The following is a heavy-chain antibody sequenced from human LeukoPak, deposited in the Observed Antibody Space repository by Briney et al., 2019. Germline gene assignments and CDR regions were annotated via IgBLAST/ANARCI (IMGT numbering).Heavy chain of an antibody. D-gene: IGHD3-22*01. J-gene: IGHJ4*02. CDR2: IYHSGSS. CDR1: GGSISSYY. Sequence: SETLSLTCTVSGGSISSYYWSWVRQPPGKGLEWIGYIYHSGSSNYNPSLKSRVTMSVDTSKNQFSLKVTSVTAADTAVYYCARYYDSRTLDYWGQGTLVTVSS. CDR3: ARYYDSRTLDY. V-gene: IGHV4-59*01.